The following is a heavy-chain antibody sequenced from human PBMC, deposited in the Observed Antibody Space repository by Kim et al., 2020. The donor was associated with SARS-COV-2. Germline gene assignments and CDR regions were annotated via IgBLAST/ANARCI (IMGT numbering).Heavy chain of an antibody. V-gene: IGHV4-34*01. CDR1: GGSFSGYY. CDR3: ARGRRSGYGMDV. CDR2: INHSGST. Sequence: SGTLSLTCAVYGGSFSGYYWSWIRQPPGKGLEWIGEINHSGSTNYNPSLKSRVTISVDTSKNQFSLKLSSVTAADTAVYYCARGRRSGYGMDVWGQGTTVTVSS. J-gene: IGHJ6*02. D-gene: IGHD7-27*01.